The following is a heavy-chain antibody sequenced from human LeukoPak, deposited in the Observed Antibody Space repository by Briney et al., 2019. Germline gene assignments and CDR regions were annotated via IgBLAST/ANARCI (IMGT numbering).Heavy chain of an antibody. Sequence: GGSLSFSGAAAGFTFSANCWMWYGQAPGKGMVWVSRVEHDGIGTDYADSVRGRFTISRDNPKNTVYLQMNSLRVDDTAVYYCATDLGWGQGTLVTVSS. CDR3: ATDLG. V-gene: IGHV3-74*01. CDR2: VEHDGIGT. D-gene: IGHD4-17*01. J-gene: IGHJ4*02. CDR1: GFTFSANC.